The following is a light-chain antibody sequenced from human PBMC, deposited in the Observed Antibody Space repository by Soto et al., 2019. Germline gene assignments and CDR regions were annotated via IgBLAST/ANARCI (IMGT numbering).Light chain of an antibody. CDR1: QYISKF. CDR2: DAS. J-gene: IGKJ1*01. V-gene: IGKV3-15*01. Sequence: EVVMTQSPATLSVSPGERATLSCRASQYISKFLAWYQQRPGQAPRLLIYDASTRATGIPDRFSGSGSGTEFTLTISRLQSEDVAVYYCHQYNEWRTFGQGTKVEIK. CDR3: HQYNEWRT.